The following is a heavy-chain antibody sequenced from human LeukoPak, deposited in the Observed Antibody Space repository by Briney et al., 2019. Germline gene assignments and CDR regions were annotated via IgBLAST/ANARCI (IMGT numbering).Heavy chain of an antibody. CDR3: ARGGKDYYDSSGYYSFDY. J-gene: IGHJ4*02. Sequence: PSETLSLTCTVSGGSISSSSYYWGWIRQPPGKGLEWIGSIYYSGSIYYNPSLKSRVTISVDTSKNQFSLKLSSVTAADTAVYYCARGGKDYYDSSGYYSFDYWGQGTLATVSS. V-gene: IGHV4-39*07. CDR1: GGSISSSSYY. D-gene: IGHD3-22*01. CDR2: IYYSGSI.